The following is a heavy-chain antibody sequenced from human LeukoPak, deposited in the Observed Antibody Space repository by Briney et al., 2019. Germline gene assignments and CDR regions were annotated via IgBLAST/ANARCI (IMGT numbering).Heavy chain of an antibody. CDR2: IYKSENT. J-gene: IGHJ4*02. CDR3: ARGGDYVWGSYRLAY. V-gene: IGHV4-59*01. D-gene: IGHD3-16*02. Sequence: SETLSLTFSVSGGSISNYYWNWIRQPPGKGLEWIGYIYKSENTNYNPSLKSRVSISVDTSKNQLSLRLSSVTAADTAVYYCARGGDYVWGSYRLAYWGQGALVTVSS. CDR1: GGSISNYY.